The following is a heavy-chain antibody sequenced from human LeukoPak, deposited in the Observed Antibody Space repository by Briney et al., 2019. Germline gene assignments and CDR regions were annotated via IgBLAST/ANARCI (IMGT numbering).Heavy chain of an antibody. J-gene: IGHJ4*02. D-gene: IGHD6-13*01. CDR3: ARGYSSSWYRDYYFDY. V-gene: IGHV4-30-2*01. CDR2: IYHSGST. Sequence: SETLSLTCTVSGGSISSGGYSWSWIRQPPGKGLEWIGYIYHSGSTYYNPSLKSRVTISVDRSKNQFSLKLSSVTAADTAVYYCARGYSSSWYRDYYFDYWGQGTLVTVSS. CDR1: GGSISSGGYS.